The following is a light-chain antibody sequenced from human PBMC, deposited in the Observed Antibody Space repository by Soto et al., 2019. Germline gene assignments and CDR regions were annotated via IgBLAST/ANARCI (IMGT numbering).Light chain of an antibody. CDR3: QQYNNWPLT. Sequence: EIVVTQSPATRSLSPRERATLSCRASQSVSSYLAWYQQKPGQAPRLLIYDASNRATGIPARFSGSGSGTEFTLTITSLQSEDFAVYWCQQYNNWPLTFGPGTRLEIK. CDR1: QSVSSY. V-gene: IGKV3-11*01. J-gene: IGKJ5*01. CDR2: DAS.